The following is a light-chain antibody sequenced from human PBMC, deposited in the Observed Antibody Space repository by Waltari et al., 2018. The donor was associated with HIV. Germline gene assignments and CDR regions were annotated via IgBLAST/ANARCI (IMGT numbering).Light chain of an antibody. CDR3: SAWDGRLSAWV. CDR2: RNN. J-gene: IGLJ3*02. Sequence: QAGLTQPPAVSQALGQTATLSCTGGDDDVGNEGAAWLQQYQGLPPKLLSYRNNKRASGISQKCSAARAGNTFFLTIAGLQPEDEADYYCSAWDGRLSAWVFGGGTKLTVL. CDR1: DDDVGNEG. V-gene: IGLV10-54*01.